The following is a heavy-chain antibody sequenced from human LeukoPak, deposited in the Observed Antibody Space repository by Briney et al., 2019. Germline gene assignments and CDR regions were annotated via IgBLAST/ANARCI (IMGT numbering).Heavy chain of an antibody. Sequence: SETLSLTCTVSGYSISSGYYWSWIRQPPGKGLEWIGEINHSGSTNYNPSLKSRVTISVDTSKNQFSLKLSSVTAADTAVYYCARRESSSWYYFDYWGQGTLVTVSS. CDR2: INHSGST. CDR3: ARRESSSWYYFDY. V-gene: IGHV4-38-2*02. D-gene: IGHD6-13*01. CDR1: GYSISSGYY. J-gene: IGHJ4*02.